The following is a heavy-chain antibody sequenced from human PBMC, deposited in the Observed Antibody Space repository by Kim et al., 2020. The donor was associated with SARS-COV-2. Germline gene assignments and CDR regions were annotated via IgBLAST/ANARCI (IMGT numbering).Heavy chain of an antibody. J-gene: IGHJ5*02. CDR1: GYTFTSYS. V-gene: IGHV1-18*04. Sequence: ASVKVSCKASGYTFTSYSINWVRQAPGQGLEWMGWVSTYDGNTNYAQKFQGRVTMTTDTSTSTANMELRSLRSDDTAVYYCARNFKGSVEATLYNWFDPWGQGTLVTVSS. CDR3: ARNFKGSVEATLYNWFDP. CDR2: VSTYDGNT. D-gene: IGHD5-12*01.